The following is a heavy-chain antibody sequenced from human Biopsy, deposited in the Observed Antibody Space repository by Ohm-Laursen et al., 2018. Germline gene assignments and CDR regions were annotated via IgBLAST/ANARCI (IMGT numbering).Heavy chain of an antibody. D-gene: IGHD1-26*01. J-gene: IGHJ2*01. V-gene: IGHV4-59*08. CDR2: IYYTGST. Sequence: PSETLSLTWPVSGGSISSYYWSWIRQPPGKGLEWIGYIYYTGSTNYNPSLKSRVTISVDTSMNHLSLRLTFVTAADTAVYYCARHAPSYSGSYWRYFDLWGRGTLVTVSS. CDR3: ARHAPSYSGSYWRYFDL. CDR1: GGSISSYY.